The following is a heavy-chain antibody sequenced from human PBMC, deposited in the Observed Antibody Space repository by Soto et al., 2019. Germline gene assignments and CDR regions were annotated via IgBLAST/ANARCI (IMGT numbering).Heavy chain of an antibody. Sequence: GGSLRLSCAASGFTVSSNYMSWVRQAPGKGLEWVSVIYSGGSTYYADSVKGRFTISRDNSKNTLYLQMNSLRAEDTAVYYCARDYTNSGSYYFDYWGQGTLVTVSS. V-gene: IGHV3-53*01. CDR1: GFTVSSNY. CDR3: ARDYTNSGSYYFDY. CDR2: IYSGGST. J-gene: IGHJ4*02. D-gene: IGHD1-26*01.